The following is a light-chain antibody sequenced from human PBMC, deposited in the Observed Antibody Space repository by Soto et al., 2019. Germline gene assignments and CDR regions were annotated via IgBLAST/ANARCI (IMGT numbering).Light chain of an antibody. V-gene: IGKV3-15*01. J-gene: IGKJ1*01. Sequence: EIVMTQSPATLSVSPGERATLSCRASQSVSSNLAWYQQKPGQAHRLLIYGASTRATGIPARFSGRGSGTEFTLTISSLQSEDFAVYYCQHYNNWPRTFGQGTKVEIK. CDR1: QSVSSN. CDR3: QHYNNWPRT. CDR2: GAS.